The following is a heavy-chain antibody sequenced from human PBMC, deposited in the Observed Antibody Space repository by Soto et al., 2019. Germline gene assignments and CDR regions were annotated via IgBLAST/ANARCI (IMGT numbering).Heavy chain of an antibody. CDR1: GGSISSYY. Sequence: SETLSLTCTVSGGSISSYYWSWIRQPPGKGLEWIGFIYNSGSTNYNPSLKSRVTISEDTSKNQFSLKLSSVTAADTAVYYCARGSAAIGAFEIWGQGTMVTVSS. J-gene: IGHJ3*02. CDR2: IYNSGST. CDR3: ARGSAAIGAFEI. V-gene: IGHV4-59*01. D-gene: IGHD2-2*01.